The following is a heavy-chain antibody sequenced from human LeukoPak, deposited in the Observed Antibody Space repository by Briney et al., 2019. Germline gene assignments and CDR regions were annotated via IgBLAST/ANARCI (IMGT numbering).Heavy chain of an antibody. J-gene: IGHJ6*01. CDR1: GFTFTSYE. V-gene: IGHV3-48*03. D-gene: IGHD2-21*01. CDR2: IGGIGSIM. Sequence: GGSLRLSCAASGFTFTSYEIHWVRQAPGQGLEWVSKIGGIGSIMYADPVKGRLHSSTDSAKSSVYLQMDSLRAEDTAVYYCARRLPYYGMHLLVEGSTVTVSS. CDR3: ARRLPYYGMHL.